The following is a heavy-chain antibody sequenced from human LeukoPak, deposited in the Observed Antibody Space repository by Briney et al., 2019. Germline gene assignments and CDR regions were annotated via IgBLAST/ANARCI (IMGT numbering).Heavy chain of an antibody. CDR2: ISYDGSNK. J-gene: IGHJ4*02. Sequence: TGGSLRLSCAASGFTFSSYGMHWVRQAPGKGLEWVALISYDGSNKYYADSVKGRFTISRDNSKNTLYLQMNSLRAEDTAVYYSVTHLVHGFDYWGQGTLVTVSS. D-gene: IGHD6-6*01. V-gene: IGHV3-30*03. CDR1: GFTFSSYG. CDR3: VTHLVHGFDY.